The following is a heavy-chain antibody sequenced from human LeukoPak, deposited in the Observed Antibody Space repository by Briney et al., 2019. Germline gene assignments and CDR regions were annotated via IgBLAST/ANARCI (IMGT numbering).Heavy chain of an antibody. D-gene: IGHD3-9*01. CDR2: ISSNGGST. V-gene: IGHV3-64*01. CDR3: ARGGPLVRYFDWLYD. J-gene: IGHJ4*02. CDR1: GFTFSSYA. Sequence: PGGSLRLSCAASGFTFSSYAMHWVRQAPGKGLEYVSAISSNGGSTYYANSVKGRFTISRDNSKNTLYLQMGSLRAEDMAVYYCARGGPLVRYFDWLYDWGQGTLVTVSS.